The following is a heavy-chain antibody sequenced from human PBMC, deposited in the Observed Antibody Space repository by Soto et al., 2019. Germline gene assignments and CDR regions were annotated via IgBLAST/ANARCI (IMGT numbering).Heavy chain of an antibody. V-gene: IGHV4-39*01. CDR1: GGSISSSSYY. CDR2: IYYSGYI. D-gene: IGHD3-16*01. Sequence: QLQLQESGPGLVKPSETLSLTCTVSGGSISSSSYYWGWIRQPPGKGLEWIGSIYYSGYIYYNPPPKSRVTISVDTSKNQFSLKLSSVTAADTAVYYCARHNGPLYVGYYYDMDVWGQGTTVTVSS. J-gene: IGHJ6*02. CDR3: ARHNGPLYVGYYYDMDV.